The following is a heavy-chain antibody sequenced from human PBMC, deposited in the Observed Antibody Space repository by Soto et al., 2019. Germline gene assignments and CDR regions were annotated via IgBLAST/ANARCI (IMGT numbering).Heavy chain of an antibody. V-gene: IGHV1-18*01. CDR3: ARENSYFDY. CDR1: GYTFRNFG. J-gene: IGHJ4*02. CDR2: ISAYNAHA. Sequence: QIQLLQSGAEVKKPGASVKVTCKASGYTFRNFGISWVRQAPGQGLEWMGCISAYNAHANYAQKFKVRRTLTADTSTSTAYMELRSLRSDDTAVYYCARENSYFDYWGQGTLVTVSS.